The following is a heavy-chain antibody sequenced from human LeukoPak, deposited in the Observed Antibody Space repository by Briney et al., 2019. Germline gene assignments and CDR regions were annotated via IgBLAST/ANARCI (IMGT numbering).Heavy chain of an antibody. Sequence: GGSLRLSCAASGFTLSSNAMNWVRQAPGKGLEGVSGISGSGGSTYSADSVKGRFTISRDNSKKTVYLQMNSLRAEDTAVYYCAKDRGLVGSTPSNFDYWGQGTLVTVSS. D-gene: IGHD1-26*01. CDR3: AKDRGLVGSTPSNFDY. CDR1: GFTLSSNA. CDR2: ISGSGGST. V-gene: IGHV3-23*01. J-gene: IGHJ4*02.